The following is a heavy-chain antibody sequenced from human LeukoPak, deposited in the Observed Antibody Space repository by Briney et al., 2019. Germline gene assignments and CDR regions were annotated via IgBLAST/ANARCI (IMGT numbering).Heavy chain of an antibody. D-gene: IGHD3-10*01. CDR1: GFTVSTYG. V-gene: IGHV3-30*18. CDR3: AKGEYTYGPGSFDY. J-gene: IGHJ4*02. Sequence: GRSLRLSCAASGFTVSTYGMHWVRQAPGKGLEWVAVIPNDGSNKYYADSVKGRFTISRDNSKNTLYLQMNSLRAEDSAVYYCAKGEYTYGPGSFDYWGQGTLVTVSS. CDR2: IPNDGSNK.